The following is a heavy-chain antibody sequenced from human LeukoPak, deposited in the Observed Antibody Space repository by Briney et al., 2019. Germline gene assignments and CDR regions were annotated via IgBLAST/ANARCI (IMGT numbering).Heavy chain of an antibody. CDR3: AREMSYSSSSPIDY. J-gene: IGHJ4*02. Sequence: SETLSLTCTVSGYSISSGYYWGWIRQPPGKGLEWIGSIYHSGSTYYNPSLKSRVTISVDRSKNQFSLKLSSVTAADTAVYYCAREMSYSSSSPIDYWGQGTLVTVSS. CDR1: GYSISSGYY. D-gene: IGHD6-6*01. V-gene: IGHV4-38-2*02. CDR2: IYHSGST.